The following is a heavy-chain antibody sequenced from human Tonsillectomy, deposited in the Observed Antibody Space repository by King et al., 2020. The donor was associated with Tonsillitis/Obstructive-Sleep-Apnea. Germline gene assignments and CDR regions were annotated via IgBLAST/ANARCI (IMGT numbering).Heavy chain of an antibody. J-gene: IGHJ4*02. D-gene: IGHD5-24*01. V-gene: IGHV4-31*03. Sequence: VQLQESGPGLVKPSHTLSLTCTVSGGSISSGGYYWGWIRQHPGKGLEWIGYTYYSGTTYYNPSLKSRLTISVDTSKNQFSLKLSSVTAADTAVYYCARGDDYDNYLDYWGQGTLVTVSS. CDR1: GGSISSGGYY. CDR3: ARGDDYDNYLDY. CDR2: TYYSGTT.